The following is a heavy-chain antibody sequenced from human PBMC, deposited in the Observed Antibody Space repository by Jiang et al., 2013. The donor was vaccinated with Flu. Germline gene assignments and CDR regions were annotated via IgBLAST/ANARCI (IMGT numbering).Heavy chain of an antibody. J-gene: IGHJ3*02. Sequence: SLTCTVSGGSISSSSYFWHWIRQPPGKGLEWIGSFYYGGSTYYSPSLKSRVTISIGTSKNQLSLRLSSVTAADTAVYYCARQGSSGAFDIWGPRDNGHRLF. D-gene: IGHD3-10*01. CDR2: FYYGGST. V-gene: IGHV4-39*07. CDR3: ARQGSSGAFDI. CDR1: GGSISSSSYF.